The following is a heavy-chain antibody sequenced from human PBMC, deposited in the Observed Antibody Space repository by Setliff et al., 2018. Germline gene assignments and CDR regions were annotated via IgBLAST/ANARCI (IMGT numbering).Heavy chain of an antibody. V-gene: IGHV1-69*13. D-gene: IGHD3-9*01. J-gene: IGHJ6*03. CDR2: IIPIFGTA. Sequence: SVKVSCTASGGTFSSYAISWVRQAPGRGLEWMGGIIPIFGTANYAQKFQGRVTITADESTSTAYMELSSLRSEDTAVYYCARAAGELIAYDILTGPYYYYYMDVWGKGTTVTSP. CDR3: ARAAGELIAYDILTGPYYYYYMDV. CDR1: GGTFSSYA.